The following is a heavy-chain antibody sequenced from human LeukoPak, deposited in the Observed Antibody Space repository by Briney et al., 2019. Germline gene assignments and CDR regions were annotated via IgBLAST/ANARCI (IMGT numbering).Heavy chain of an antibody. CDR1: GYTFTSYG. J-gene: IGHJ5*02. CDR2: ISAYNGNT. V-gene: IGHV1-18*01. D-gene: IGHD3-3*01. Sequence: ASVKVSCKASGYTFTSYGISWVRQAPGQGLEWMGWISAYNGNTNYAQKLQGRVTMTTDTSTSTAYMELRSLRSDDTAVYYCARDTGVYYDFWSGYLSWFDPWGQGTLVTVSS. CDR3: ARDTGVYYDFWSGYLSWFDP.